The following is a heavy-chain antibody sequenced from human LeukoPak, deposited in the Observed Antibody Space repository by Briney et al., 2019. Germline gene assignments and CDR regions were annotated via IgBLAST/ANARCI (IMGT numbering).Heavy chain of an antibody. J-gene: IGHJ6*03. CDR3: ARGRRTTDIVVVPAANYYYYMDV. Sequence: GASVKVSCKASGGTFSSYAISWVRQAPGQGLEWMGGIIPIFGTANYAQKFQGRVTITADESTSTAYMELSSLRSEDTAVYYCARGRRTTDIVVVPAANYYYYMDVWGKGTTVTISS. CDR1: GGTFSSYA. CDR2: IIPIFGTA. V-gene: IGHV1-69*13. D-gene: IGHD2-2*01.